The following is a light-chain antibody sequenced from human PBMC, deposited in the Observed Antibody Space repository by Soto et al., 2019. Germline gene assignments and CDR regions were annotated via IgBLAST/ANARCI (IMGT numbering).Light chain of an antibody. Sequence: DIVLTESPGTLSLSPGERASLSCRASQSVSSNDLVWYKQKPGQAPRLLIYGTSSRATGIPERFSGSGSGTDFTLTISSLEPEDFAVYYCQQRSNWPLLTFGGGTKVDIK. CDR2: GTS. CDR3: QQRSNWPLLT. V-gene: IGKV3D-20*02. CDR1: QSVSSND. J-gene: IGKJ4*01.